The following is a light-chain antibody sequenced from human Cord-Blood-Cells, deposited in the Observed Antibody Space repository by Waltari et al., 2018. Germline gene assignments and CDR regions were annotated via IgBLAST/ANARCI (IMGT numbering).Light chain of an antibody. CDR3: QQSYSTPYT. CDR1: QSISSY. J-gene: IGKJ2*01. V-gene: IGKV1-39*01. Sequence: DIQMTQSPYSLSDSVGDRVTITCRASQSISSYLNWYQQKPGKAPKLLIYAASSLQSGVPSRFSGSGSGTDFTLTISSLQPEDFATYYCQQSYSTPYTFGQGTKLEIK. CDR2: AAS.